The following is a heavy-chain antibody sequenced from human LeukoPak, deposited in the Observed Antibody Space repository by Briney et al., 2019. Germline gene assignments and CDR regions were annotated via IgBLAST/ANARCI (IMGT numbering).Heavy chain of an antibody. J-gene: IGHJ3*02. CDR1: DGSITNYY. V-gene: IGHV4-59*08. CDR2: IYYSGST. Sequence: SETLSLTCSVSDGSITNYYWSWIRQPPAKGLEWIGYIYYSGSTSYNPSLESRVTISVDTSKNQFSLKLSSVTAADTAVYYCARQHYYDSSGYLTTYVFDIWGQGTMVTVSS. CDR3: ARQHYYDSSGYLTTYVFDI. D-gene: IGHD3-22*01.